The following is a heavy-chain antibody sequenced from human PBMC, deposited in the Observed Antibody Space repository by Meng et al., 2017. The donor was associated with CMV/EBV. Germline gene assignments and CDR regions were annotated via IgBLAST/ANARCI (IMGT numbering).Heavy chain of an antibody. D-gene: IGHD6-19*01. CDR2: INPSGGST. J-gene: IGHJ3*02. V-gene: IGHV1-46*01. Sequence: ASVKVSCKASGYTFTSYYMHWVRQAPGHGLEWMGIINPSGGSTSCAQKFQGRVTMTRDTSTSTVYMELSSLRSEDTAVYYCARQLARIAVADTDHDAFDIWGQGTMVTVSS. CDR1: GYTFTSYY. CDR3: ARQLARIAVADTDHDAFDI.